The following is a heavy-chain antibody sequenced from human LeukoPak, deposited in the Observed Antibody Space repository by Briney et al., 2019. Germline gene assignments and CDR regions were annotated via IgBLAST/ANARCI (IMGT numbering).Heavy chain of an antibody. V-gene: IGHV3-30*18. CDR2: ISYDGSNK. J-gene: IGHJ4*02. D-gene: IGHD5-18*01. CDR3: AKDRGYSYGSV. CDR1: GFTFSSYG. Sequence: PGGSLRLSCAASGFTFSSYGMHWVRQAPGKGLEWVAVISYDGSNKYYADSVKGRFTISRDNSKNTLYLQMNSLRAEDTAVYYCAKDRGYSYGSVWGQGTLVTVSS.